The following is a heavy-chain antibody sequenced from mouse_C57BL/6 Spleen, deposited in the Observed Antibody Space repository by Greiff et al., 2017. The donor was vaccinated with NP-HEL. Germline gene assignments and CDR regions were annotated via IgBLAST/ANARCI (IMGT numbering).Heavy chain of an antibody. Sequence: QVQLKQPGAELVRPGSSVKLSCKASGYTFTSYWMDWVKQRPGQGLEWIGDIYPSDSETHYNQKFKDKATLTVDKSSSTAYMQLSSLTSEDSAVYYCARGGYDYDPFAYWGQGTLVTVSA. CDR1: GYTFTSYW. D-gene: IGHD2-4*01. CDR2: IYPSDSET. CDR3: ARGGYDYDPFAY. V-gene: IGHV1-61*01. J-gene: IGHJ3*01.